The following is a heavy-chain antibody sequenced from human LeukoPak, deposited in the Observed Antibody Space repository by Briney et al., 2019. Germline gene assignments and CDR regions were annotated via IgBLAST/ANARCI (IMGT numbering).Heavy chain of an antibody. V-gene: IGHV1-2*02. CDR2: INPNSGGT. J-gene: IGHJ4*02. CDR1: GYTFTGYY. Sequence: ASVKVSCKASGYTFTGYYFHWVRQAPGQGLEWMGWINPNSGGTNYAQKFQGRVTMTRDTSISTAYMELSRLRSDDAAVYYCARDSAPGDTYGLLGIDSWGQGTLVTVSS. CDR3: ARDSAPGDTYGLLGIDS. D-gene: IGHD5-18*01.